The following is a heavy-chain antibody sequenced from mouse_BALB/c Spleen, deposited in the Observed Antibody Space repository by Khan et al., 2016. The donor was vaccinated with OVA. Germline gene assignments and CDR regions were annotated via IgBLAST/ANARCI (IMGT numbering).Heavy chain of an antibody. J-gene: IGHJ2*01. CDR3: ARLEDI. V-gene: IGHV2-9*02. Sequence: VQLQESGPGLVAPSQSLSITCTVSGFSLTSYGVHWVRQPPGKGLEWLGVIWAGGSTNYNSAPMSRLSISKDNSKSQVFLKMHRLQTDDTAMYYWARLEDIWGQGTTLTVSS. D-gene: IGHD1-3*01. CDR2: IWAGGST. CDR1: GFSLTSYG.